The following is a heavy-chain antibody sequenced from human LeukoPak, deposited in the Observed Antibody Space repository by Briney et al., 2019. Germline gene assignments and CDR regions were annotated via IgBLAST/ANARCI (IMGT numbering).Heavy chain of an antibody. CDR1: GGSISSSSYY. V-gene: IGHV4-39*07. CDR3: ARVAIAVAADDAFDI. Sequence: SETLSLTCTVSGGSISSSSYYWGWIRQPPGKGLEWIGEINHSGSTNYNPSLKSRVTISVDTSKNQFSLKLSSVTAADTAVYYCARVAIAVAADDAFDIWGQGTMVTVSS. CDR2: INHSGST. D-gene: IGHD6-19*01. J-gene: IGHJ3*02.